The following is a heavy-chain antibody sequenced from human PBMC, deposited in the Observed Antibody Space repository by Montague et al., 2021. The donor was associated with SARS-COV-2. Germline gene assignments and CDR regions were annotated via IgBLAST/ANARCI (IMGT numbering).Heavy chain of an antibody. J-gene: IGHJ6*03. CDR3: ARLGEGVVPAPILGIGPFYSYFYMDV. Sequence: SETLSLTCTVSGGSISSYHWSWIRQPPGKGLEWIGYIYYSGSTNYNPSLKSRVTISVDTSKNQFSLKLNSVTAADTAVYYCARLGEGVVPAPILGIGPFYSYFYMDVWGKGATVTVSS. D-gene: IGHD2-2*02. CDR1: GGSISSYH. V-gene: IGHV4-59*12. CDR2: IYYSGST.